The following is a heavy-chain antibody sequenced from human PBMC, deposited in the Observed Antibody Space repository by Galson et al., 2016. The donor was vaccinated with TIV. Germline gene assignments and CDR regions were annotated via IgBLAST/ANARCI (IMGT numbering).Heavy chain of an antibody. J-gene: IGHJ6*02. Sequence: SVKVSCKASGGVFNSNAFNWVRQAPGQGLEWIGWINPNSGGTIMTRDTPLSTKYAQNFQGRVTMTRDTSITTDYMELSRLRSDDTAVYNCASTPFRGPYNYYGVDVWGQRSTVIVSS. CDR3: ASTPFRGPYNYYGVDV. D-gene: IGHD3-10*01. CDR2: INPNSGGT. V-gene: IGHV1-2*02. CDR1: GGVFNSNA.